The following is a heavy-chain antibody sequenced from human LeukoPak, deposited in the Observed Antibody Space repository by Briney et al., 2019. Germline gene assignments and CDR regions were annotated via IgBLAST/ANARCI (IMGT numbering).Heavy chain of an antibody. CDR2: SSNSGSST. D-gene: IGHD6-19*01. CDR1: GFTFSSYA. Sequence: PGGSLRLSCAASGFTFSSYAMSWVRQAPGKGLEWVSSSSNSGSSTHYAGSVKGRFTISRDNSKTTLYLKMSRLRAEDTAVYYGATSLATGWYVNEYWGQGTLVTVSS. J-gene: IGHJ4*02. V-gene: IGHV3-23*01. CDR3: ATSLATGWYVNEY.